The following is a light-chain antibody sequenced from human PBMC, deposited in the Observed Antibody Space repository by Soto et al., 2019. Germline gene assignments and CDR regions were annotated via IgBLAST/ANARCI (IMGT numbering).Light chain of an antibody. J-gene: IGKJ1*01. Sequence: EIVMTQSPATLSVSPGERATLSCRASQSVSSNLAWYQHKPGQTPRLLIYGARTRATGVLDRFSASGSGTDFNLTISRLETEDFAVYLCHQRSNWTWTFGQGTKVEIK. CDR1: QSVSSN. CDR3: HQRSNWTWT. CDR2: GAR. V-gene: IGKV3D-15*01.